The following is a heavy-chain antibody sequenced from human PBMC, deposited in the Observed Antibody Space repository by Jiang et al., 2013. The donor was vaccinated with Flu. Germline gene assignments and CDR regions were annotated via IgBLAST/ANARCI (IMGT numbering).Heavy chain of an antibody. CDR1: GFPFSNYW. D-gene: IGHD3-22*01. V-gene: IGHV3-74*01. J-gene: IGHJ4*02. CDR3: TRDAVYYYDGSGYPDL. CDR2: INTDGITT. Sequence: QLVESGGGLVQPGGSLRLSCAASGFPFSNYWMHWVRQAPGKGLLSVSRINTDGITTTYADSVKGRFTISRDNAKNTVYLQMNSLRAEDTAVYYCTRDAVYYYDGSGYPDLWGQGTLVTVSS.